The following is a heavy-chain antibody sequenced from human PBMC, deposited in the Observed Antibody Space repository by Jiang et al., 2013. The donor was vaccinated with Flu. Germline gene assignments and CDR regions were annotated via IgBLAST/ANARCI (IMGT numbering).Heavy chain of an antibody. Sequence: FTFDDYAMHWVRQAPGKGLEWVSGISWNSGSIGYADSVKGRFTISRDNAKNSLYLQMNSLRAEDTALYYCAKDSDSSGYYSGVDYWGQGTLVTVSS. J-gene: IGHJ4*02. CDR3: AKDSDSSGYYSGVDY. CDR2: ISWNSGSI. CDR1: FTFDDYA. D-gene: IGHD3-22*01. V-gene: IGHV3-9*01.